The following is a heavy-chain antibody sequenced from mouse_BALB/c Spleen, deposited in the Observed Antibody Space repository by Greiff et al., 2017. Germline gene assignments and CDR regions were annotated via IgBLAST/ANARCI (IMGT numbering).Heavy chain of an antibody. V-gene: IGHV5-17*02. D-gene: IGHD2-3*01. Sequence: DVMLVESGGGLVQPGGSRKLSCAASGFTFSSFGMHWVRQAPEKGLEWVAYISSGSSTIYYADTVKGRFTISRDNPKNTLFLQMTSLRSEDTAMYYCARSGDGYYYYAMDYWGQGTSDTVSS. J-gene: IGHJ4*01. CDR1: GFTFSSFG. CDR3: ARSGDGYYYYAMDY. CDR2: ISSGSSTI.